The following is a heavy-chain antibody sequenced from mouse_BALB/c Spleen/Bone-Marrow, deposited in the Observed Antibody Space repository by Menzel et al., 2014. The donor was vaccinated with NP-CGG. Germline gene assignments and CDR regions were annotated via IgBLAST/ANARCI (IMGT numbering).Heavy chain of an antibody. V-gene: IGHV4-1*02. CDR1: GFDFSRYW. J-gene: IGHJ2*01. CDR3: ARCGYYDFLAY. Sequence: EVQRVESGGGLVQPGGSLKLSCAASGFDFSRYWMSWVRQAPGKGLEWIGAINPNSRTINYTPSLKDKFTISRDNAKNTLDLQMNKVRSEYTAFCHCARCGYYDFLAYWGQGTTLPVSS. CDR2: INPNSRTI. D-gene: IGHD2-3*01.